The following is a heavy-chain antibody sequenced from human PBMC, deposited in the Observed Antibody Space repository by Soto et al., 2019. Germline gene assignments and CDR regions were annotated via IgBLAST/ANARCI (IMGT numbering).Heavy chain of an antibody. J-gene: IGHJ4*02. CDR2: VNSDESST. D-gene: IGHD2-21*02. CDR1: GFTFSNCW. CDR3: VCFECGRTAVVTAMEANGY. V-gene: IGHV3-74*01. Sequence: GGSLRLSCAASGFTFSNCWMHWVRQGPGKGLVWVSRVNSDESSTSYADSVKGRFTISRDNAKNTLYLQMSSLRFEDTALYYCVCFECGRTAVVTAMEANGYWGQGTLVTVSS.